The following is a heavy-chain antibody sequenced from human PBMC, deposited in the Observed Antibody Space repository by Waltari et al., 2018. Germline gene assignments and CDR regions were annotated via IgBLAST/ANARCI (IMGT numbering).Heavy chain of an antibody. CDR2: LVRSGFGT. J-gene: IGHJ4*02. Sequence: DVRLSESGGGLAQPGGALRLSCVASEFTLSNSAMTWVRQAPGKGLEWVSALVRSGFGTHYADSVKGRFAISRDNAKNTLYLQMNSLRAEDTAVYYCAKCEMYDSGWCAFFRYWGQGTLVTVSS. CDR3: AKCEMYDSGWCAFFRY. CDR1: EFTLSNSA. D-gene: IGHD6-19*01. V-gene: IGHV3-23*01.